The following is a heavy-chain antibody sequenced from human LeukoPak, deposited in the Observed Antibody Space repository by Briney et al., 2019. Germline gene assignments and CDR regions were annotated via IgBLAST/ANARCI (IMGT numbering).Heavy chain of an antibody. J-gene: IGHJ4*02. CDR1: GFTFCSYS. CDR3: ARVRSSGFIDY. V-gene: IGHV3-21*01. Sequence: PGGSLRLSCAAYGFTFCSYSMNWVRQAPGKGLKWVSSISSSSSYIYYADSVKGRFTISRDNAKNSLYLQMNSLRAEDAAVYYCARVRSSGFIDYWGQGTLVTVSS. D-gene: IGHD6-19*01. CDR2: ISSSSSYI.